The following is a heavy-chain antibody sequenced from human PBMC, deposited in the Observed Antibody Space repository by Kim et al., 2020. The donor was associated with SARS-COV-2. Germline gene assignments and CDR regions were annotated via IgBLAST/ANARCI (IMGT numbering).Heavy chain of an antibody. Sequence: SVKGRFTISRDNSKNTLYLQMNSLRAEDTAVYYCARDYSYCGGDCYSVAFDIWGQGTMVTVSS. D-gene: IGHD2-21*02. CDR3: ARDYSYCGGDCYSVAFDI. J-gene: IGHJ3*02. V-gene: IGHV3-66*01.